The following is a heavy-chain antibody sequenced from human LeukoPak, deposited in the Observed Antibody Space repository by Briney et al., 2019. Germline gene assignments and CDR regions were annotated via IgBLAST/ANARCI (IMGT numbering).Heavy chain of an antibody. V-gene: IGHV4-59*01. CDR1: GGSISRYY. J-gene: IGHJ6*03. D-gene: IGHD3-16*01. CDR2: IYYSGST. CDR3: ARGGRLPSRAYYYYMDV. Sequence: SETLSLTCTVSGGSISRYYWSWIRQPPGKGLEWIGYIYYSGSTNYNPSLKSRVTISVDTSKNQSSLKLSSVTAADTAVYYCARGGRLPSRAYYYYMDVWGKGTTVTVSS.